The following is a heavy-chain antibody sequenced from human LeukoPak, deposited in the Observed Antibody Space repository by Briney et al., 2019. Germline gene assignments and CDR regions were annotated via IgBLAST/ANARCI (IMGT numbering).Heavy chain of an antibody. Sequence: SETLSLTCAVSGGSISSSNWWSWVRQPPGKGLEWIGEIYHSGSTNYNPSLKSRVTISVDKSKNQFSLKLSSVTAADTAVYYCAGVPRDYYDSSGSYYFDYWGQGTLVTVSS. D-gene: IGHD3-22*01. V-gene: IGHV4-4*02. CDR3: AGVPRDYYDSSGSYYFDY. CDR1: GGSISSSNW. CDR2: IYHSGST. J-gene: IGHJ4*02.